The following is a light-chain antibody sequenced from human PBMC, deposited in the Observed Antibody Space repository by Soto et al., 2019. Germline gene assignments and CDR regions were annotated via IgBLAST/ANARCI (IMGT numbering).Light chain of an antibody. CDR1: QSISGNY. CDR2: GAS. CDR3: PTNDNYTPTP. J-gene: IGKJ1*01. V-gene: IGKV3-20*01. Sequence: ENVLTQASGTLSLSPGERATLSCRASQSISGNYLAWYQQKPGQAPRLLISGASTRATGIPDRFSGSGSETDFTLTISGLELEDFAFYYSPTNDNYTPTPFG.